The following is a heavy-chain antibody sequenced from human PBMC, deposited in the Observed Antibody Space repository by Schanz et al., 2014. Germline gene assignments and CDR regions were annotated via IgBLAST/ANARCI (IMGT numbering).Heavy chain of an antibody. J-gene: IGHJ4*02. CDR2: IKSDGSST. D-gene: IGHD5-12*01. CDR3: ARDFHGYGPHLDY. V-gene: IGHV3-74*01. Sequence: EVQLVQSGGGLVQPGGSLRLSCAASGFTFSSHWMHWVRQDPGKGLVWVSRIKSDGSSTSYADSVKGRFTISRDNAKNTLYLQLNSLRAEDTAVYYCARDFHGYGPHLDYWGQGSLVTVSS. CDR1: GFTFSSHW.